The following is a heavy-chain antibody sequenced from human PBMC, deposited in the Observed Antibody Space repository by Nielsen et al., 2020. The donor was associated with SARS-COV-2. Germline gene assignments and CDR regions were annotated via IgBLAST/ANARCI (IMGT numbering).Heavy chain of an antibody. CDR2: ISYDGSNK. J-gene: IGHJ4*02. CDR3: AKVGGAAAGTWSGHFDY. V-gene: IGHV3-30*18. Sequence: GGSLRLSCAASGFTFSSYGMHWVRQAPGKGLEWVAVISYDGSNKYYADSVKGRFTISRDNSKNTLYLQMNSLRAEDTAVYYCAKVGGAAAGTWSGHFDYWGQGTPVTVSS. D-gene: IGHD6-13*01. CDR1: GFTFSSYG.